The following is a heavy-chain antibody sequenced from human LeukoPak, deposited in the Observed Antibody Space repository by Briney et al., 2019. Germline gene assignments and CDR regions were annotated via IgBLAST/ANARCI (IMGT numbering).Heavy chain of an antibody. CDR2: INPNSGGT. Sequence: ASVKVSCKASGYTFTGYYMHLVRQAPGQGLEWMGWINPNSGGTNYEQKFQGRVTMARDTSISTANMDLNRPRSDDTAVYYCARDYDSSGCLVNWGQGTLVTVSS. CDR3: ARDYDSSGCLVN. J-gene: IGHJ1*01. CDR1: GYTFTGYY. D-gene: IGHD3-22*01. V-gene: IGHV1-2*02.